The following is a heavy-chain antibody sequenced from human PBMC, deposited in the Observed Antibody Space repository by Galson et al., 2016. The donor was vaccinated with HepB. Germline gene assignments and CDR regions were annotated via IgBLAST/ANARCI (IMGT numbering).Heavy chain of an antibody. CDR3: AKRMSYSYYYAMDI. J-gene: IGHJ6*02. D-gene: IGHD2-15*01. CDR1: GFFFSNFV. CDR2: ISDNTAGT. V-gene: IGHV3-23*01. Sequence: SLRLSCAASGFFFSNFVMTWVRQAPGKGLEWVSDISDNTAGTKYADSVKGRFTNSRDNSKNTVYLQMNSLRGEDTALYYCAKRMSYSYYYAMDIWGQGTTVTVSS.